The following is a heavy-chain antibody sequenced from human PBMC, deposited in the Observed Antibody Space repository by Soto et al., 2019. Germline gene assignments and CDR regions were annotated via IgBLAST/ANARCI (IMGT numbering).Heavy chain of an antibody. D-gene: IGHD3-22*01. CDR2: INNSGGGT. CDR3: AKALYYDSSGTSCATDV. Sequence: PGGSLRLSCEASGFTSGFTFSNYAIHWVRQAPGKGLEYVSTINNSGGGTYYADSVKGRFTISRDNSKSTLYLQMNSLRVEDTAVYYCAKALYYDSSGTSCATDVWGQGTTVTVSS. CDR1: GFTFSNYA. J-gene: IGHJ6*02. V-gene: IGHV3-64*04.